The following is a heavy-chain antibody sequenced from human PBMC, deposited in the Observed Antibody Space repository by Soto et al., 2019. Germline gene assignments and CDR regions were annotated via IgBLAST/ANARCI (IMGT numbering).Heavy chain of an antibody. CDR3: TGLVGATKCVTSYGMDV. CDR2: IRSKANSYAT. CDR1: GFTFSGSA. Sequence: EVQLVESGGGLVQPGGSLKLSCAASGFTFSGSAMHWVRQASGKGLEWVGRIRSKANSYATAYAASVKGRFTISRDDSKNTAYLQMNSLKTEDTAVYYCTGLVGATKCVTSYGMDVWGQGTTVTVSS. J-gene: IGHJ6*02. V-gene: IGHV3-73*01. D-gene: IGHD1-26*01.